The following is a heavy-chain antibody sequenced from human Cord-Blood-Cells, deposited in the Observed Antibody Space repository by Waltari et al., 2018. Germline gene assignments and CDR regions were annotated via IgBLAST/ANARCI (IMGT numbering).Heavy chain of an antibody. CDR2: IYHSGST. V-gene: IGHV4-38-2*02. CDR3: ARAQEGFNWCDP. Sequence: QVQLQESGPGLVKPSETLSLTCTVSGYSISSGYYWGWIRQPPGKGLEWIGSIYHSGSTYYNPSVKSRVTISGDRSKNQCSLKRSSVTAADTAVYYGARAQEGFNWCDPWGQGTLVTVSS. J-gene: IGHJ5*02. CDR1: GYSISSGYY.